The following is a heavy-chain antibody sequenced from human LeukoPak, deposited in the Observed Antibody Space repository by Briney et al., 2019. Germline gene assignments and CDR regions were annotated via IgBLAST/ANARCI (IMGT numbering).Heavy chain of an antibody. CDR3: AKPNGYYDY. D-gene: IGHD3-22*01. J-gene: IGHJ4*02. V-gene: IGHV3-23*01. Sequence: GGSLRLSCAASGFTFSNNGMSWVRQSPGRGLEWVSGISGGGDTTYYADSVKGRFTISRDNSKDTLFLQMNSLTAEDTAVYYCAKPNGYYDYWGQGTLVAVSS. CDR2: ISGGGDTT. CDR1: GFTFSNNG.